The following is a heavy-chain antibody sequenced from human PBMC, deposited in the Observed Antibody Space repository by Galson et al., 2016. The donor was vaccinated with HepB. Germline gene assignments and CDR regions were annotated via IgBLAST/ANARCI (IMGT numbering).Heavy chain of an antibody. D-gene: IGHD3/OR15-3a*01. CDR3: ARDTWTWN. Sequence: SLRLSCAASGFAFGDFAIHWVRQAPGKGLAWVAVVSHNGSVTDYAASVKGRFSVSRDNSRNTLSLQINNVRAEDTAVYHCARDTWTWNGGQGTLVTVSS. V-gene: IGHV3-30*04. CDR2: VSHNGSVT. CDR1: GFAFGDFA. J-gene: IGHJ4*02.